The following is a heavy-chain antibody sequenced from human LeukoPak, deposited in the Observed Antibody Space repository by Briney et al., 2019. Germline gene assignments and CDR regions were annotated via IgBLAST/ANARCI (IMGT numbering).Heavy chain of an antibody. V-gene: IGHV3-23*01. D-gene: IGHD6-19*01. CDR1: GLAFSSQA. CDR2: ISDSGSLT. J-gene: IGHJ4*02. CDR3: AKDARRTSGWYFFDY. Sequence: PGGSLRLSCAASGLAFSSQAMGWVGQAPGKGLEWVSVISDSGSLTYYADSVKGRFTISRDNSKNTLFLQMNSLRAEDTAVYYCAKDARRTSGWYFFDYWGQGTLVTVSS.